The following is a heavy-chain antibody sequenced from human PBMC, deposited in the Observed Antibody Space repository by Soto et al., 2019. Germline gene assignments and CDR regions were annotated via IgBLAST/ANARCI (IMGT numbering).Heavy chain of an antibody. CDR1: GFTFSSYA. Sequence: GGSLRLSCAASGFTFSSYAMSWVRQAPGKGLEWVSAISGSGGSTYYAASVKGRFTISRDNSKNTLYLQMNSLRAEDTAVYYCSKDGRIAAAGTFFDYWGQGTLVTVSS. CDR2: ISGSGGST. J-gene: IGHJ4*02. D-gene: IGHD6-13*01. CDR3: SKDGRIAAAGTFFDY. V-gene: IGHV3-23*01.